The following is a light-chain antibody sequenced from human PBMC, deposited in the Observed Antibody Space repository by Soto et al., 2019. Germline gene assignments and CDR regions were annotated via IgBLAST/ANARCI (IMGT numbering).Light chain of an antibody. CDR1: QCINNW. V-gene: IGKV1-12*01. CDR2: AAS. J-gene: IGKJ4*01. CDR3: PQANIFPRT. Sequence: DIQMTQSPSSVSASVGDRVTITCRASQCINNWLVWYQQKPGKAPKLLIYAASTLQSGVPSRFSGSGSGTDFTLTIISLQPEDFATYYCPQANIFPRTFGGGAKGEIK.